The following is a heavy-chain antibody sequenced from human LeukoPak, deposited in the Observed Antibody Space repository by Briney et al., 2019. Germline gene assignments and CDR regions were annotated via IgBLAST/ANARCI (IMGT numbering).Heavy chain of an antibody. Sequence: PGRSLRLSCAASGFTFSSYAMHWVRQAPGKGLEWVAVISYDGSNKYYADSVKGRFTISRDNSKNTLYLQMNSLRAEDTAVYYCARGRGPAFDLWGRGTLVTVSS. CDR1: GFTFSSYA. D-gene: IGHD2-2*01. V-gene: IGHV3-30-3*01. CDR2: ISYDGSNK. CDR3: ARGRGPAFDL. J-gene: IGHJ2*01.